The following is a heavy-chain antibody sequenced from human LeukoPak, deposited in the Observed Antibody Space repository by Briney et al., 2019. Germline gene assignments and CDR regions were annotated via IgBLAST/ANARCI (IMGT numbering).Heavy chain of an antibody. V-gene: IGHV3-74*01. CDR2: INSDGSST. J-gene: IGHJ6*03. CDR1: RLIFSSYW. D-gene: IGHD3-10*01. Sequence: GGSLRLSCAASRLIFSSYWMYWVRQAPGKGLVWVSRINSDGSSTIYADSVKGRFTISRDYAKNTVYLQMNSLRVDDTAVYYCAGHYGSGRYHYYYMDVWGRGTTVTVSS. CDR3: AGHYGSGRYHYYYMDV.